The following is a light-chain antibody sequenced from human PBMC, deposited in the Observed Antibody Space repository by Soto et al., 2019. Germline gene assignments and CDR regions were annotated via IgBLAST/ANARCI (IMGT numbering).Light chain of an antibody. CDR1: QDISNY. V-gene: IGKV1-33*01. CDR3: QQYDNLPPIN. CDR2: DAS. Sequence: DIQMTQSPSSLSASVGDRVTITCQASQDISNYLNWYQQKPGKAPKLLIYDASNLETGVPSRFSGSGSGTDFTFTISSLQSEDIATYYCQQYDNLPPINFGQGTRLEI. J-gene: IGKJ5*01.